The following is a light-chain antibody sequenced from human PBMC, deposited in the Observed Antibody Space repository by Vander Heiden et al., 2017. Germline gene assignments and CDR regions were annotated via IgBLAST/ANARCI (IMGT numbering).Light chain of an antibody. CDR3: QQYDDLPPMYT. Sequence: DMQMTQSPSSLSASVGDRVTITRQASQDISNYLNWYQQKPGKAPKLLIYDASDLETGVQSRFSGSGYGTDFTFTISSLQPEDIATYYCQQYDDLPPMYTFGQGTKLEI. V-gene: IGKV1-33*01. CDR2: DAS. CDR1: QDISNY. J-gene: IGKJ2*01.